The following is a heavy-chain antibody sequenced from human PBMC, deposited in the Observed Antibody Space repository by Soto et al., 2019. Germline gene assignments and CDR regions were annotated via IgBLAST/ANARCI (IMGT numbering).Heavy chain of an antibody. V-gene: IGHV3-30*18. CDR1: GFTFSSYG. Sequence: GWSLRLSCAASGFTFSSYGMHWVRQAPGEGLEWVAVISYDGSNKYYADSVKGRFTISRDNSKNTLYLQMNSLRAEDTAVYYCAKERFDYPYYFDYWGQGTLVTASS. D-gene: IGHD3-9*01. J-gene: IGHJ4*02. CDR3: AKERFDYPYYFDY. CDR2: ISYDGSNK.